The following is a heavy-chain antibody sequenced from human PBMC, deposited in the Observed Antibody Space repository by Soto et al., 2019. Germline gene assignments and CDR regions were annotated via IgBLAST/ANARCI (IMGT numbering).Heavy chain of an antibody. D-gene: IGHD4-17*01. CDR1: GGSFSSYA. CDR3: AADGDSDAFDI. CDR2: IIPIFGTA. Sequence: SVKVSCKASGGSFSSYAISWVRQAPGQGLEWMGGIIPIFGTANYAQKFQGRVTITADESTSTAYMGLSSLRSEDTAVYYCAADGDSDAFDIWGQGTMVTVSS. V-gene: IGHV1-69*13. J-gene: IGHJ3*02.